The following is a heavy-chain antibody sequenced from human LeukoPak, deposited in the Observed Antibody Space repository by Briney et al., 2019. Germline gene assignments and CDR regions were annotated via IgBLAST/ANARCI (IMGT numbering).Heavy chain of an antibody. CDR3: ARDLVTVTKGFDI. D-gene: IGHD4-17*01. CDR2: ISYIGST. Sequence: PSETLSLACAVSDDSFSSHYWTWIRQPPGKGLEWIGYISYIGSTNYNPSLKSRVTISIDTSKNQFSLKLTSVTAADTAVYYCARDLVTVTKGFDIWGRGTVVSVSS. CDR1: DDSFSSHY. V-gene: IGHV4-59*11. J-gene: IGHJ3*02.